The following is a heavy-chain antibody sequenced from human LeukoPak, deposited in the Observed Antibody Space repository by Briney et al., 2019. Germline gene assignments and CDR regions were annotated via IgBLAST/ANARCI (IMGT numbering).Heavy chain of an antibody. V-gene: IGHV1-18*04. J-gene: IGHJ4*02. CDR2: ISAYNGNT. D-gene: IGHD3-10*01. Sequence: VASVKVSCKASGYTFTSYGISWVRQAPGQGLEWMGWISAYNGNTNYAQKLQGRVTMTTDTSTSTAYMELRSLRSDDTAVYYCARGPLLPVRGVGGYWGQGTLVTVSS. CDR1: GYTFTSYG. CDR3: ARGPLLPVRGVGGY.